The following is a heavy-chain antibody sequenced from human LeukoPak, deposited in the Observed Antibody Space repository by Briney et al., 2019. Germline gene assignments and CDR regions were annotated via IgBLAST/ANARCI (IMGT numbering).Heavy chain of an antibody. CDR1: GYTFTSYD. D-gene: IGHD6-13*01. CDR3: EREVTVSSSWTEAFDI. Sequence: VASVKVSCKASGYTFTSYDINWVRQATGQGLEWMGWMNPNSGNTGYAQKFQGRVTMTRNTSISTAYMELSSLRSEDTAVYYCEREVTVSSSWTEAFDIWGQGTMVTVSS. J-gene: IGHJ3*02. V-gene: IGHV1-8*01. CDR2: MNPNSGNT.